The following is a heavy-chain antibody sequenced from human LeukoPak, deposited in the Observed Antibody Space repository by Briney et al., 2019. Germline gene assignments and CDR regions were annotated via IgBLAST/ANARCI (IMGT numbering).Heavy chain of an antibody. CDR1: GGSISSGGYY. D-gene: IGHD3-22*01. Sequence: SQTLSLTCTVSGGSISSGGYYWSWIRQHPGKGLEWIGYIYYSGSTYYNPSLKSRVTISVDTSKNQFSLKLSSVTAADTAVYYCARDLNDSSGYYSYYFDYWGQGTLVTVSS. CDR3: ARDLNDSSGYYSYYFDY. CDR2: IYYSGST. J-gene: IGHJ4*02. V-gene: IGHV4-31*03.